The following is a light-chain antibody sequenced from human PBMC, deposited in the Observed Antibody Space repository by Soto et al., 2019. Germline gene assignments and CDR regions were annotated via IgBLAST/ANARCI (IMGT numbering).Light chain of an antibody. CDR3: QQYYGAWT. CDR1: RSLSGW. V-gene: IGKV1-5*03. J-gene: IGKJ1*01. Sequence: DFPMTQSPSTLSASVGDRVTITCRASRSLSGWLAWYQQKPEKAPKLLIYKVSTLETGVPSRFSGSGSGTEFTLTISSLQPDDFATYYCQQYYGAWTFGQGTKVEI. CDR2: KVS.